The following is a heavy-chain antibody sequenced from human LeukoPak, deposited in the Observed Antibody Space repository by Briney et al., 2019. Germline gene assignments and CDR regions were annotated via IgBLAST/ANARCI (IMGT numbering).Heavy chain of an antibody. V-gene: IGHV4-39*07. CDR2: IYYSGST. J-gene: IGHJ4*02. D-gene: IGHD3-16*01. CDR1: GGSISSSSYY. Sequence: PSETLSLTCTVSGGSISSSSYYWGWIRQPPGKGLEWIGSIYYSGSTYYNPSLKSRVTISVDTSKNQFSLKLSSVTAADTAVYYCARDGGPGGSMVYWGQGTLVTVSS. CDR3: ARDGGPGGSMVY.